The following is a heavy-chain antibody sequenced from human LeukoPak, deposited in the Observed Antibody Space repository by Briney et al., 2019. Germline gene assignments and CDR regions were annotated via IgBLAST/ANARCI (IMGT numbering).Heavy chain of an antibody. D-gene: IGHD2-21*01. CDR1: GFPFDDYG. CDR2: INWNGGST. V-gene: IGHV3-20*04. Sequence: GGSLRLSCAASGFPFDDYGMNWVRQAPGKGLEWVSGINWNGGSTLYADSVKGRFTISRDNAKNSLYLQMNSLRAEDTALYYCARAPVVNYYYSMDVWGKGTTVTVSS. J-gene: IGHJ6*03. CDR3: ARAPVVNYYYSMDV.